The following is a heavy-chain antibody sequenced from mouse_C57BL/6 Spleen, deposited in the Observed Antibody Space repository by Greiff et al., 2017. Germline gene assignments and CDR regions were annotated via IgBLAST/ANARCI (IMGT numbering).Heavy chain of an antibody. CDR2: ISYDGSN. J-gene: IGHJ4*01. CDR3: AREDYDGDYAMDY. CDR1: GYSITSGYY. V-gene: IGHV3-6*01. D-gene: IGHD2-4*01. Sequence: EVKLMESGPGLVKPSQSLSLTCSVTGYSITSGYYWNWIRQFPGNKLEWMGYISYDGSNNYNPSLKNRISITRDTSKNQFFLKLNSVTTEDTATYYCAREDYDGDYAMDYWGQGTSVTVSS.